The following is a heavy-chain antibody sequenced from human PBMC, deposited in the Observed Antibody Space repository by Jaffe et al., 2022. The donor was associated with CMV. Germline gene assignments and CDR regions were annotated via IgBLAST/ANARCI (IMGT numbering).Heavy chain of an antibody. CDR1: GGSISSYY. CDR2: IYYSGST. V-gene: IGHV4-59*01. CDR3: ARAYWDSSGYSEVGDYYYMDV. Sequence: QVQLQESGPGLVKPSETLSLTCTVSGGSISSYYWSWIRQPPGKGLEWIGYIYYSGSTNYNPSLKSRVTISVDTSKNQFSLKLSSVTAADTAVYYCARAYWDSSGYSEVGDYYYMDVWGKGTTVTVSS. D-gene: IGHD3-22*01. J-gene: IGHJ6*03.